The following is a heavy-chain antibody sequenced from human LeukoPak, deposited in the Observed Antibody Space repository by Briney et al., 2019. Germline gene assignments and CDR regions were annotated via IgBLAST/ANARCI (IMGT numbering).Heavy chain of an antibody. Sequence: GGSLRLSCAASGFTFSSYAMSWVRQAPGKGLEWVSAISGSGGSTYYADSVKGRFTISRDNSKNTLYLQMNSLRAEDTAVYYCAKDGGDYYDSSGYYVYWGQRTLVTVSS. CDR2: ISGSGGST. CDR3: AKDGGDYYDSSGYYVY. J-gene: IGHJ4*02. D-gene: IGHD3-22*01. V-gene: IGHV3-23*01. CDR1: GFTFSSYA.